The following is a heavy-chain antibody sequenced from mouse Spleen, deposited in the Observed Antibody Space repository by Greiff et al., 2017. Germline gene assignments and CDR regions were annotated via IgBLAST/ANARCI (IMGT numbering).Heavy chain of an antibody. V-gene: IGHV1-82*01. CDR2: IYPGDGDT. Sequence: VKLQESGPELVKPGASVKISCKASGYAFSSSWMNWVKQRPGKGLEWIGRIYPGDGDTNYNGKFKGKATLTADKSSSTAYMQLSSLTSEDSAVYFCARSARATDYAMDYWGQGTSVTVSS. CDR3: ARSARATDYAMDY. J-gene: IGHJ4*01. D-gene: IGHD3-1*01. CDR1: GYAFSSSW.